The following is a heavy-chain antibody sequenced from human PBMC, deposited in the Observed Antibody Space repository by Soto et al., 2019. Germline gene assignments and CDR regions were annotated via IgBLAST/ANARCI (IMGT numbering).Heavy chain of an antibody. CDR1: GFSFSSYG. J-gene: IGHJ4*02. CDR2: ISSDGNNK. CDR3: AKDGGAAGTFDY. V-gene: IGHV3-30*18. D-gene: IGHD6-13*01. Sequence: QVQLVESGGGVVQPGRSLRLSCAASGFSFSSYGMQWVRQAPGKGLEWVAVISSDGNNKFYGDSVKGRFTISRDNPQNPLFLQMTSLRAEDTAVYYCAKDGGAAGTFDYWGQGTLVTVSS.